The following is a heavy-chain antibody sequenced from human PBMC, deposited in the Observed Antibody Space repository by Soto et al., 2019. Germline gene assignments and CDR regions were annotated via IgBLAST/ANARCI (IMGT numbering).Heavy chain of an antibody. CDR1: GCSICSYY. CDR2: IYYSGST. CDR3: ARLQIDYGDYVAVYNWFDP. D-gene: IGHD4-17*01. V-gene: IGHV4-59*01. J-gene: IGHJ5*02. Sequence: SETLSLTCTVSGCSICSYYWSWIRQPPGKGLEWIGYIYYSGSTNYNPSLKSRVTISVDTSKNQFSLKLSSVTAADTAVYYCARLQIDYGDYVAVYNWFDPWGQGTLVTVSS.